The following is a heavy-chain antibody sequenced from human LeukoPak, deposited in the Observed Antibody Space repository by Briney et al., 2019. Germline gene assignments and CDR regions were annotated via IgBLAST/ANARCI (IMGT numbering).Heavy chain of an antibody. J-gene: IGHJ6*02. CDR3: ARDRASEQLRPYYYYGMDV. CDR1: GGSISSSSYY. Sequence: PSETLSLTCNVSGGSISSSSYYWGWIRQPPGKGLEWIGSIYYSGSTYYNPSLKSRVTISVDTSKNQFSLKLSSVTAADTAVYYCARDRASEQLRPYYYYGMDVWGQGTTVTVSS. V-gene: IGHV4-39*07. CDR2: IYYSGST. D-gene: IGHD6-13*01.